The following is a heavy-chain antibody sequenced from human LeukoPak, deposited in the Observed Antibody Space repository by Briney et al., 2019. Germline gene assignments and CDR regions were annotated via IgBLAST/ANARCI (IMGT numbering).Heavy chain of an antibody. CDR1: GFTFNNYW. CDR2: ISNDGTSA. V-gene: IGHV3-74*01. CDR3: ARDYGDNRRAFDI. Sequence: PGGSLRLSCAGSGFTFNNYWIHWVRQAPGKGLVWVSRISNDGTSAIYADSVRGRFTISRDNAKNTLFLQMNSLRVEDTAVYFCARDYGDNRRAFDIWGQGTMVTVSS. D-gene: IGHD4-23*01. J-gene: IGHJ3*02.